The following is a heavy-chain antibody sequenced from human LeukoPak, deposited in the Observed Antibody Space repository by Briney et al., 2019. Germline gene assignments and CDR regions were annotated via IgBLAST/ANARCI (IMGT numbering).Heavy chain of an antibody. J-gene: IGHJ6*02. CDR1: AFIFSGHW. CDR3: ARDKGSPQYYGMDV. Sequence: GGSLRLSCEGSAFIFSGHWMNWVRQTPGKGLEWVASIKEDGSERQYVDSVKGRFSISRDNTKGSLFLQSNSLRAEDTAVYYCARDKGSPQYYGMDVWGQGTTVTVSS. CDR2: IKEDGSER. D-gene: IGHD6-13*01. V-gene: IGHV3-7*03.